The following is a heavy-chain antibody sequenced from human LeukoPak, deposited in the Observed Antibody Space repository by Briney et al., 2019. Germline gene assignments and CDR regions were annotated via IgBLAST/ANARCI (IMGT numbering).Heavy chain of an antibody. V-gene: IGHV4-59*01. CDR1: GGSISSYY. CDR2: IYYSGST. J-gene: IGHJ3*02. D-gene: IGHD6-19*01. Sequence: PSETLSLTCTVSGGSISSYYWSWIRQPPGKGLEWIGYIYYSGSTNYNPSLKSRVTISVDTSKNQFSLKLSSVTAADTAVYYCARVIEVAGAFNAFDIWGQGTMVTVSS. CDR3: ARVIEVAGAFNAFDI.